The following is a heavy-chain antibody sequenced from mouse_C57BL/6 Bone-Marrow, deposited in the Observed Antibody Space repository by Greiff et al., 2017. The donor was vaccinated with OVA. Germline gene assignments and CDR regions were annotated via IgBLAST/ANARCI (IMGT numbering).Heavy chain of an antibody. J-gene: IGHJ3*01. D-gene: IGHD2-3*01. CDR2: ISSGGSYT. CDR1: GFTFSSYG. Sequence: EVKLMESGGDLVKPGGSLKLSCAASGFTFSSYGMSWVRQTPDKRLEWVATISSGGSYTYYPDSVKGRFTISRDNAKNTLYLQMSSLKSEDTAMYYCARRSDDGSFAYWGQGTLVTVSA. V-gene: IGHV5-6*02. CDR3: ARRSDDGSFAY.